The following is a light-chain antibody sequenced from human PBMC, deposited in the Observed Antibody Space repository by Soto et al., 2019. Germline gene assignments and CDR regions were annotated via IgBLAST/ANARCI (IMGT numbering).Light chain of an antibody. Sequence: RVNQSPSSVSASVGDRVTITCQTSKDISSSVAWYQQKPRQAPNLLIFSASALHRGVPPRFSGSGSGTAFTLTVSSLQPEDFATYYCQHYNSYSAAFGQGTKVELK. CDR3: QHYNSYSAA. CDR1: KDISSS. V-gene: IGKV1D-12*01. CDR2: SAS. J-gene: IGKJ1*01.